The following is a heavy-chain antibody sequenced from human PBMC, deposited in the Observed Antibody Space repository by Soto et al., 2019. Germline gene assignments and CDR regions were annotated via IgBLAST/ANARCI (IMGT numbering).Heavy chain of an antibody. CDR1: GGSFSTGTYF. CDR2: IYYTGST. V-gene: IGHV4-61*01. D-gene: IGHD2-15*01. J-gene: IGHJ5*01. CDR3: ASALYCSGGSCSFDS. Sequence: AETLSLACTGSGGSFSTGTYFWSCIRQPPGKGLEWIGFIYYTGSTSYNPSLKSRVTISIDTSKNQFSLKLTSVTAADTAVYYCASALYCSGGSCSFDSWGQGTLVTV.